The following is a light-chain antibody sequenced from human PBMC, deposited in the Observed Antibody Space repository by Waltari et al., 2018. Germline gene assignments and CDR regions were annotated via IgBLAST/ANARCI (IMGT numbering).Light chain of an antibody. CDR1: QTLSAHW. J-gene: IGKJ4*01. Sequence: EIVLTQSPGTLSLSPGERATLSCRASQTLSAHWLAGYQQKPGQPPRLLIYHASTRAAGIPYRFSGSGSGADFTLTISRLEPEDFAVYYCQQYSSSPLISFGGGTNVEMK. CDR3: QQYSSSPLIS. V-gene: IGKV3-20*01. CDR2: HAS.